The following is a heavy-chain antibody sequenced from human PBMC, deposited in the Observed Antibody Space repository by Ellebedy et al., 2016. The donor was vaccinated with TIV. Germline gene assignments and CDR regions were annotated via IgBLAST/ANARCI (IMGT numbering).Heavy chain of an antibody. J-gene: IGHJ4*02. D-gene: IGHD3-10*01. CDR2: IDPSDSYT. CDR1: GYSFTSYW. Sequence: GESLKISCKGSGYSFTSYWISWVRQMPGKGLEWMGRIDPSDSYTNYSPSFQGHVTISADKSISTAYLQWSSLKASDTAMYYCARSQFNYYGSGSYYIPQDYWGQGTLVTVSS. CDR3: ARSQFNYYGSGSYYIPQDY. V-gene: IGHV5-10-1*01.